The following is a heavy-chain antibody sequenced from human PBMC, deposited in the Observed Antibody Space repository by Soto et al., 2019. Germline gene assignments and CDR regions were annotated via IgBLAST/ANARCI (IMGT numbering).Heavy chain of an antibody. CDR3: ARESWHYYGMDV. J-gene: IGHJ6*02. CDR1: GYTFTSYG. Sequence: QVQLVQSGAEVKKPGASVKVSCKASGYTFTSYGISWVRQAPGQGLEWMGWISAYNGNTNYAQKLQGRVTMTTDTSTRTADMGLRSLRSDDTSEYYCARESWHYYGMDVWGQGTTVTVSS. CDR2: ISAYNGNT. V-gene: IGHV1-18*04. D-gene: IGHD6-13*01.